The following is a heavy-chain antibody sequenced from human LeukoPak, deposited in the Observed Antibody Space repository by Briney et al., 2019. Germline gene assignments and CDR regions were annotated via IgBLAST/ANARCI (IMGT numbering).Heavy chain of an antibody. CDR3: AKITADSSGYYSGLVDYYFDY. CDR1: GFTFSSYA. D-gene: IGHD3-22*01. Sequence: PGGSLRLSCAASGFTFSSYAMSWVRQAPGKGLEWVSAISGSGGSTYYADSVKGRFTISRDNFKNTLNLQMNSLRAEDTAVYYCAKITADSSGYYSGLVDYYFDYWGQGTLVTVSS. J-gene: IGHJ4*02. CDR2: ISGSGGST. V-gene: IGHV3-23*01.